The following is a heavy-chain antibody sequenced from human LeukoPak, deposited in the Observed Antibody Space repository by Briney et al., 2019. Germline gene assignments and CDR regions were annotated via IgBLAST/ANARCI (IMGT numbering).Heavy chain of an antibody. CDR3: ARVSGSGLYFKSFDP. CDR1: GDDISNSNW. Sequence: SETLSLTCSVSGDDISNSNWWTWVRQPPQKGLEWIGEVYHSGSTNYNPSLKNRIYMSVDKSQNRFSLRLTSVTAADTAVYFCARVSGSGLYFKSFDPWGQGTLVIVSS. CDR2: VYHSGST. D-gene: IGHD3-10*01. V-gene: IGHV4-4*02. J-gene: IGHJ5*01.